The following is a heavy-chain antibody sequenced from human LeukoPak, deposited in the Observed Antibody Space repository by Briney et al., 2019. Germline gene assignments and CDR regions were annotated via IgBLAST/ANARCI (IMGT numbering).Heavy chain of an antibody. CDR2: IMPLFNTA. CDR3: ARVDRYHYYLDV. V-gene: IGHV1-69*05. CDR1: GGTFSSYS. J-gene: IGHJ6*03. Sequence: SVKVSCKASGGTFSSYSITWVRQVPGQGLEWMGGIMPLFNTANYAQQFQGRVTITTDESTSTAYMELSSLRFEDTAMYYCARVDRYHYYLDVWGKGTTVTVSS.